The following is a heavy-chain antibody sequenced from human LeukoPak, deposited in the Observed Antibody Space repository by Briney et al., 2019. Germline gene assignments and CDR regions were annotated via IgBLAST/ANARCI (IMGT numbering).Heavy chain of an antibody. CDR3: ARHALVRGYHYYYYMDV. D-gene: IGHD3-10*01. V-gene: IGHV4-34*01. CDR1: GGSFSGYY. Sequence: PSETLSLTCAVYGGSFSGYYWSWIRQPPGKGLEWIGEINHSGSTNYNPSLKSRVTISRDTSKNPLFLQLTAVTAADTAVYYCARHALVRGYHYYYYMDVWGKGTTVTISS. CDR2: INHSGST. J-gene: IGHJ6*03.